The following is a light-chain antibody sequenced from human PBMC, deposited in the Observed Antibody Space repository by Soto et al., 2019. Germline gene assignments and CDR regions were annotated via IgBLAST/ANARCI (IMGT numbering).Light chain of an antibody. CDR1: QRIGSSY. CDR3: QQYGYSPIN. CDR2: GAS. J-gene: IGKJ5*01. V-gene: IGKV3-20*01. Sequence: EIALAPSPVPLTFSPGEIPTLSRRASQRIGSSYLAWYQHKPDQAPRLLIYGASGRATGTPDRFSGSGSGTDFSLTISRLEPEDFAVYYCQQYGYSPINFGQGTRLEIK.